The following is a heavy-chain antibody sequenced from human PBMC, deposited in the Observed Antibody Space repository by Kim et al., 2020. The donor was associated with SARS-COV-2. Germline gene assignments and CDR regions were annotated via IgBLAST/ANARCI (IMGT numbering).Heavy chain of an antibody. CDR1: GFIFNDYA. J-gene: IGHJ4*02. D-gene: IGHD3-16*02. Sequence: GGSLRLSCAGSGFIFNDYAIHWVRQAPGKGLEWVSGISWNSATIAYAGSVKGRFTISRDNAKNSLYLEMNSLRVEDTAFYYCTKDKDSDFDFVWGSYRFDNWGQGTLVGVSS. CDR3: TKDKDSDFDFVWGSYRFDN. V-gene: IGHV3-9*01. CDR2: ISWNSATI.